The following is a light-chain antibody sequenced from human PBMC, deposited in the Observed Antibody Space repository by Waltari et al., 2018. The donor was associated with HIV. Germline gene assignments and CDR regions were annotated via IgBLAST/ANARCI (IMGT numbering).Light chain of an antibody. J-gene: IGKJ1*01. Sequence: EIVMTQSPATLSVSPGERATLSCRASQSVRTNLAWFQQKPGQAPRLLIYDASTRATGVPARFRGSGSGTEFTLSISSLQSEDFAVYYCQQYNNWPPLTFGQGTKVEIK. V-gene: IGKV3-15*01. CDR2: DAS. CDR1: QSVRTN. CDR3: QQYNNWPPLT.